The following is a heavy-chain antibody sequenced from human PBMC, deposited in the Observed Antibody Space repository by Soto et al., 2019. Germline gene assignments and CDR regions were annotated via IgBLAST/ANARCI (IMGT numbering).Heavy chain of an antibody. CDR2: ISAYDGNT. D-gene: IGHD3-3*01. Sequence: ASVKVSFKTSGYTFNTYGINWVRQAPGQGLELMGCISAYDGNTTYAEKFQGRVTLTTDTSTSTAYMELRSLRSDDTAIYYCERDPHEFWTSYWFDPWGQGTPVTVS. CDR1: GYTFNTYG. J-gene: IGHJ5*02. CDR3: ERDPHEFWTSYWFDP. V-gene: IGHV1-18*01.